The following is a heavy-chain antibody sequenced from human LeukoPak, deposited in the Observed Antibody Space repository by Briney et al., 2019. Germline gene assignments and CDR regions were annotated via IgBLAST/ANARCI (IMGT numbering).Heavy chain of an antibody. CDR2: IYSGGST. J-gene: IGHJ5*02. Sequence: VGSLRLSCAASGFTVSSNYMSWVRQAPGKGLEWVSVIYSGGSTYYADSVKGRFTISRDNSKNTLYLQMNSLRAEDTAVYYCARVLELNWFDPWGQGTLVTVSS. CDR1: GFTVSSNY. V-gene: IGHV3-66*02. D-gene: IGHD1-26*01. CDR3: ARVLELNWFDP.